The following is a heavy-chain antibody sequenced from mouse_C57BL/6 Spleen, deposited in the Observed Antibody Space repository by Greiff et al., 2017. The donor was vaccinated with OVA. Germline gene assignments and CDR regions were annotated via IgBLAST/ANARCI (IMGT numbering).Heavy chain of an antibody. V-gene: IGHV1-5*01. CDR2: IYPGNSDT. CDR1: GYTFNSYW. Sequence: VQLQQSGTVLARPGASVKMSCKTSGYTFNSYWMHWVKQRPGQGLEWIGAIYPGNSDTSYNQKFKGKAKLTAVTSASTAYMELSRLTNEDSAVYYCTRGDYYYGSDAMDCWGQGTSVTVSS. J-gene: IGHJ4*01. D-gene: IGHD1-1*01. CDR3: TRGDYYYGSDAMDC.